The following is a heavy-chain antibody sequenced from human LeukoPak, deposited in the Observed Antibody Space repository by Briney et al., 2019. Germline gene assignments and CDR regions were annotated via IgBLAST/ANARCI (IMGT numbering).Heavy chain of an antibody. J-gene: IGHJ4*02. CDR2: ISSSTNIK. D-gene: IGHD1-26*01. V-gene: IGHV3-48*01. Sequence: GGSLRLSCAASGFTFSSYSMNWVRQAPGKGLEWVSYISSSTNIKYYADSVKGRFTISRDNAKNSLYLQMNSLRAEDTAVYYCARVRGSYCSDYWGQGTLVTVSS. CDR3: ARVRGSYCSDY. CDR1: GFTFSSYS.